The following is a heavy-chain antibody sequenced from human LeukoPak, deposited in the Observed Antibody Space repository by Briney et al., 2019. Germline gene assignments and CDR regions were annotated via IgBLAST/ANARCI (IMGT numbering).Heavy chain of an antibody. CDR3: ASLNNDDY. CDR1: GFNFRAYW. Sequence: GGSLRLSCTTSGFNFRAYWMGWVRQAPGKGLEWVANIKNDGSKKYCVDSVKGRFTISRDNAKNSLYLQMNSLRVEDTAVYYCASLNNDDYWGQGTLVTVPS. V-gene: IGHV3-7*01. CDR2: IKNDGSKK. J-gene: IGHJ4*02. D-gene: IGHD1-1*01.